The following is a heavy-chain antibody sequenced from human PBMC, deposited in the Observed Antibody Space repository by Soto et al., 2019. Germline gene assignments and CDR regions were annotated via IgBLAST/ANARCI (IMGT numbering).Heavy chain of an antibody. D-gene: IGHD2-2*03. Sequence: SETQRLTCTVSGGSVGGSSDSWGWIRQSPGKGLEWIGTIYSSENTYYNPSLLSRVTISVDTSKNEFSVRLSSVTAADTAVYYCARFNGYCMSTNCHGYYGMDVWCQGTTVTVSS. CDR2: IYSSENT. CDR3: ARFNGYCMSTNCHGYYGMDV. CDR1: GGSVGGSSDS. J-gene: IGHJ6*02. V-gene: IGHV4-39*01.